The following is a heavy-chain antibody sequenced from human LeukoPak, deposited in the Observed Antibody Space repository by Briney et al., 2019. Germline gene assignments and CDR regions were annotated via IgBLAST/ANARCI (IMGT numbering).Heavy chain of an antibody. Sequence: GASVKVSRKASGYTFTGYYMHWVRQAPGQGLEWMGWINPNSGGTNYAQKFQGRVTMTRDTSISTAYMELSRLRSDDTAVYYCASGPDYSNYYFDYWGQGTLVTVPS. J-gene: IGHJ4*02. CDR3: ASGPDYSNYYFDY. CDR2: INPNSGGT. D-gene: IGHD4-4*01. V-gene: IGHV1-2*02. CDR1: GYTFTGYY.